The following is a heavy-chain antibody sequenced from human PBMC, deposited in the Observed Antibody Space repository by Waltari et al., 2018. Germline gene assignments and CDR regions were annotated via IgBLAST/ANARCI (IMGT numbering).Heavy chain of an antibody. CDR1: GFTFNTFA. CDR3: AKDRCTDGQCYTYFDY. V-gene: IGHV3-23*01. J-gene: IGHJ4*02. Sequence: EVELLESGGGLVQPGGTLRLSCAAPGFTFNTFAMSWVRQAPGKGLEWVSAISGSGGTTYYADSVKGRFTISRDNSRNVLYLQMNTLSAEDTAVYYCAKDRCTDGQCYTYFDYWGQGALITVSS. D-gene: IGHD2-8*01. CDR2: ISGSGGTT.